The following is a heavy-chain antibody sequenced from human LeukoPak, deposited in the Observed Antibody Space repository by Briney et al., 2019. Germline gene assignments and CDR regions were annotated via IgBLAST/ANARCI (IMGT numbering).Heavy chain of an antibody. V-gene: IGHV1-69*02. D-gene: IGHD2-15*01. CDR1: GGAFNSYT. J-gene: IGHJ4*02. Sequence: SVKVSCKASGGAFNSYTISWVRQAPGQGLEWMGRIIPILGIANYAQKFQGRVTITADKSTSTAYMELSSLRSEDTAVYYCAKQYCSGGSCCHIPLDYWGKGTLVTVSS. CDR2: IIPILGIA. CDR3: AKQYCSGGSCCHIPLDY.